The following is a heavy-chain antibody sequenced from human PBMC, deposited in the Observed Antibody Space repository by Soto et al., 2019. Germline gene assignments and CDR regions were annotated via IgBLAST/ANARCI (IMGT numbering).Heavy chain of an antibody. J-gene: IGHJ4*02. CDR2: IYWDDDK. V-gene: IGHV2-5*02. CDR1: GFSLSTSEGG. Sequence: QITVTPSGPTLVQATQSLTLTCTFSGFSLSTSEGGVCWIRQPPGQALEWLAVIYWDDDKSYPPSLKSMLTITKDTPKPQVALTMTHMDPVDTATYFCAHSKVTRWLVPHLDVWGQGTLVTVAS. D-gene: IGHD6-19*01. CDR3: AHSKVTRWLVPHLDV.